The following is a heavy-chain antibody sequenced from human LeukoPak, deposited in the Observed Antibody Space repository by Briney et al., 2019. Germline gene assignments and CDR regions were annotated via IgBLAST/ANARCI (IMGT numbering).Heavy chain of an antibody. CDR2: IYYTVDT. CDR1: GDSFIGSY. D-gene: IGHD3-22*01. V-gene: IGHV4-59*01. Sequence: SETLSLTCSVSGDSFIGSYWSWIRQAPGKGLEWIGYIYYTVDTNYNPSLQSRVTISVDISKKQFSLRLTSVTAADTAVYYCARRPYYDSSGYNPTYYFDYWGQGILVTVSS. J-gene: IGHJ4*02. CDR3: ARRPYYDSSGYNPTYYFDY.